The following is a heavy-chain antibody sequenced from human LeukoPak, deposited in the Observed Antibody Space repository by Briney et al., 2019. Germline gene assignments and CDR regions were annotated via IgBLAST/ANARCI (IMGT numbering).Heavy chain of an antibody. CDR2: IYTSGST. J-gene: IGHJ3*02. CDR1: GGSISSYY. Sequence: SETLSLTCNVSGGSISSYYWGWIRQPPGKGLEGIGYIYTSGSTNYNPSLKSRVAISVDTSKNQFSLTLSSVTAADTAVYYCARRWYSWHDHAFDIWGQGTMVTVSS. D-gene: IGHD1-1*01. CDR3: ARRWYSWHDHAFDI. V-gene: IGHV4-4*09.